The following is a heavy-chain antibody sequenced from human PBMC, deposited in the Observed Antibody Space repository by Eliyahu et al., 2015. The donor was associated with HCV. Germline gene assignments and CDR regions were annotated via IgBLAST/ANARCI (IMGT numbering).Heavy chain of an antibody. CDR2: INPSGGST. CDR3: ARDYDSSGYYYLPDY. CDR1: GYTFTSYY. V-gene: IGHV1-46*01. Sequence: QVQLVQSGAEVKXPGASVXVSCKXSGYTFTSYYMXXVRQAPGQGXEWMGIINPSGGSTSYAQKFQGRVTMTRDTSTSTVYMELSSLRSEDTAVYYCARDYDSSGYYYLPDYWGQGTLVTVSS. D-gene: IGHD3-22*01. J-gene: IGHJ4*02.